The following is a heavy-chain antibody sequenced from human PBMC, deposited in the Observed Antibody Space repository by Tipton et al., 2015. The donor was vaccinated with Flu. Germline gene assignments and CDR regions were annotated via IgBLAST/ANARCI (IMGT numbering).Heavy chain of an antibody. Sequence: TLSLTCTVSGGSISSSSYYWGWIRQPPGKGLEWIGGIYYSGSTYYNPSLKSRVTISVDTSKNQFSLKLSSVTAADTAVYYCARVGTAMFDPWGQGTLVTVSS. CDR1: GGSISSSSYY. V-gene: IGHV4-39*07. D-gene: IGHD5-18*01. CDR2: IYYSGST. CDR3: ARVGTAMFDP. J-gene: IGHJ5*02.